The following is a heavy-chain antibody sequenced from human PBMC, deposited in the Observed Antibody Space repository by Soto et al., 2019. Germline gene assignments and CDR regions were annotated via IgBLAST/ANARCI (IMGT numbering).Heavy chain of an antibody. Sequence: SSETLSLTCTVSGGSISSGGYYWSWIRQHPGKGLEWIGYIYYSGSTYYNPSLKSRVTISVDTSKNQFSLKLSSLTAADTAVYYCARGPGKSYVFPALGYWGKGTLVTVSS. CDR1: GGSISSGGYY. V-gene: IGHV4-31*03. CDR3: ARGPGKSYVFPALGY. CDR2: IYYSGST. D-gene: IGHD3-10*02. J-gene: IGHJ4*02.